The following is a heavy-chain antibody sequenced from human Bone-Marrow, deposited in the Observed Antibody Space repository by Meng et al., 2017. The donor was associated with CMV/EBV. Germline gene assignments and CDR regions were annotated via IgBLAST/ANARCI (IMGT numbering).Heavy chain of an antibody. D-gene: IGHD5-24*01. V-gene: IGHV5-51*01. J-gene: IGHJ4*02. CDR1: GYTFNGRW. CDR2: IYRGDT. CDR3: ARRREDGYNSCFDY. Sequence: KVSCKGVGYTFNGRWIGWVRQVPGKGLEWMAIIYRGDTRYSPSFQGLVTISADKSISTACLQWSSLKASDTAMYYCARRREDGYNSCFDYWGQGTLVTVSS.